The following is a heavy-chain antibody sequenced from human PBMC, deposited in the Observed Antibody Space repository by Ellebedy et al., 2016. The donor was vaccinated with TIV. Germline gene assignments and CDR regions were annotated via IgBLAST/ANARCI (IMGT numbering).Heavy chain of an antibody. D-gene: IGHD3-10*01. CDR3: ARESPTGYMVRGVNGMDV. J-gene: IGHJ6*02. CDR2: IYTSGST. V-gene: IGHV4-4*07. CDR1: GGSISSYY. Sequence: SETLSLTXTVSGGSISSYYWSWIRQPAGKGLEWIGRIYTSGSTNYNPSLKSRVTMSVDTSKNQFSLKLSSVTAADTAVYYCARESPTGYMVRGVNGMDVWGQGTTVTVSS.